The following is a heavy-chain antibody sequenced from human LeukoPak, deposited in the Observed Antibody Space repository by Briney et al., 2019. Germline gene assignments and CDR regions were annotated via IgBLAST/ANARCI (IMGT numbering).Heavy chain of an antibody. CDR1: GFTVSSNY. J-gene: IGHJ4*02. D-gene: IGHD3-10*01. CDR2: IYSGGST. Sequence: GGSLRLSCAASGFTVSSNYMSWVRQAPGKGLEWVSVIYSGGSTYYADSVKGRFTISRDNSKNTLYLQMNSLRAEDTAVYYCARAFYGSGSYLGYWGQGTLVTVSS. V-gene: IGHV3-66*01. CDR3: ARAFYGSGSYLGY.